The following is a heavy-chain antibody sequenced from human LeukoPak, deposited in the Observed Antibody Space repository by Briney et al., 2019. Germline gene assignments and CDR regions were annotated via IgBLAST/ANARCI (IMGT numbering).Heavy chain of an antibody. D-gene: IGHD6-19*01. CDR2: ISAYNGNT. CDR1: GYTFTGYY. Sequence: GASVKVSCKASGYTFTGYYIHWVRQAPGQGLEWMGWISAYNGNTNYAQKLQGRVTMTTDTSTSTAYMELRSLRSDDTAVYYCARDSFSGRIAVAGVSSKTYYFDYWGQGTLVTVSS. CDR3: ARDSFSGRIAVAGVSSKTYYFDY. J-gene: IGHJ4*02. V-gene: IGHV1-18*04.